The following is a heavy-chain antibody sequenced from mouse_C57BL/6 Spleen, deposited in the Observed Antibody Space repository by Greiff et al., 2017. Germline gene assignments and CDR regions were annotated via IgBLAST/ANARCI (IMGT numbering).Heavy chain of an antibody. Sequence: VQLQQSGPVLVKPGASVKMSCKASGYTFTDYYMNWVKQSHGKSLEWIGVINPYNGGTSYNQKLKGKATLTVDKSSSTAYMELNSLTSEDSAVYYCARDYGSSHFDYWGQGTTLTVSS. CDR3: ARDYGSSHFDY. D-gene: IGHD1-1*01. CDR2: INPYNGGT. V-gene: IGHV1-19*01. J-gene: IGHJ2*01. CDR1: GYTFTDYY.